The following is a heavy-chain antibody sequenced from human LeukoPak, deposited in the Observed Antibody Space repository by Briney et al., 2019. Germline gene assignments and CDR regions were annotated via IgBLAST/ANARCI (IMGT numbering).Heavy chain of an antibody. CDR2: INPNSGGT. J-gene: IGHJ5*02. CDR3: AREVVVDTAMAKGNWFDP. Sequence: SSGKVSCKASGYTVTGYDMHWGRQAPGQGLEWMGWINPNSGGTKYAQKFQGRVTMTRDTSISTAYMELSRLRSDDTAVYYCAREVVVDTAMAKGNWFDPWGQGTLVTVSS. V-gene: IGHV1-2*02. CDR1: GYTVTGYD. D-gene: IGHD5-18*01.